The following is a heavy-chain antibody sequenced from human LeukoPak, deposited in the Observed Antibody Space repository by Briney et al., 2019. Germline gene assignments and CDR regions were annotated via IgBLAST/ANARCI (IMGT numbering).Heavy chain of an antibody. CDR2: ISGSGGST. V-gene: IGHV3-23*01. J-gene: IGHJ3*02. CDR3: AKLWDSSGWTRGAFDI. CDR1: GFTFSSYA. Sequence: GGSLRLSCAASGFTFSSYAMSWVRQAPGKGLEWVSAISGSGGSTYYADSVKGRFTISRDNSKNTLYLQMNSLRAEDTAVYYCAKLWDSSGWTRGAFDIWGQGTMVTVSS. D-gene: IGHD6-19*01.